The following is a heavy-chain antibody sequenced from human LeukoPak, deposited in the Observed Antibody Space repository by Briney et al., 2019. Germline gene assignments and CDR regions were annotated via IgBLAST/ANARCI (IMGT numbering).Heavy chain of an antibody. J-gene: IGHJ4*02. CDR3: AKDSEMDTATVY. V-gene: IGHV3-30*02. D-gene: IGHD5-18*01. Sequence: GGSLRLSCAASGFTFSSYGMHWVRQAPGKGLEWVAFIRYDGSNKNYADSVKGRFTISRDNSKNTVYLQMNSLRVEDTAVYYCAKDSEMDTATVYWGQGTLVTVSS. CDR2: IRYDGSNK. CDR1: GFTFSSYG.